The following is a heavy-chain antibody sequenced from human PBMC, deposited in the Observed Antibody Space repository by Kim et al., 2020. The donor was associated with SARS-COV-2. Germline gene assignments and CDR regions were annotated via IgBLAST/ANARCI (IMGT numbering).Heavy chain of an antibody. V-gene: IGHV3-33*05. CDR3: ASLSDIVVVPGAIRRQRGWYFDY. Sequence: GGSLRLSCAASGFTFSSYGMHWVRQAPGKGLEWVAVISYDGSNKYYADSVKGRFTISRDNSKNTLYLQMNSLRAEDTAVYYCASLSDIVVVPGAIRRQRGWYFDYWGQGTLVTVSS. D-gene: IGHD2-2*01. J-gene: IGHJ4*02. CDR2: ISYDGSNK. CDR1: GFTFSSYG.